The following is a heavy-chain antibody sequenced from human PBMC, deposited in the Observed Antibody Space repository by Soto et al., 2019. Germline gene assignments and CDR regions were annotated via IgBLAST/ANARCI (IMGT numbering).Heavy chain of an antibody. J-gene: IGHJ6*02. D-gene: IGHD6-13*01. V-gene: IGHV4-34*01. CDR3: ARLLGSSYYYYYYGMDV. CDR2: INHSGST. Sequence: QVQLQQWGAGLLKPSETLSLTCAVYGGSFSGYYWSWIRQPPGKGLEWIGEINHSGSTNYNPALKSRLTITVDPSTNKFALKLSAVTAADTAVYYCARLLGSSYYYYYYGMDVWGQGTTVTVSS. CDR1: GGSFSGYY.